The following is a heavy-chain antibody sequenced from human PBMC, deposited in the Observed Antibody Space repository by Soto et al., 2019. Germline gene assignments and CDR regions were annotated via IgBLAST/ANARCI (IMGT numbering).Heavy chain of an antibody. CDR1: GFIFDSFA. V-gene: IGHV3-23*04. Sequence: EVQLVESGGGLVQPGGSLRLSCAASGFIFDSFALSWVRQAPGKGLEWVSGIGGSGGRTLYADSVKGRCSISRDNSKNSLYLQMSSLSAEDTAIYYCAKDRAFWFGEGGWFDPWGQGTLVTVSS. CDR3: AKDRAFWFGEGGWFDP. D-gene: IGHD3-10*01. J-gene: IGHJ5*02. CDR2: IGGSGGRT.